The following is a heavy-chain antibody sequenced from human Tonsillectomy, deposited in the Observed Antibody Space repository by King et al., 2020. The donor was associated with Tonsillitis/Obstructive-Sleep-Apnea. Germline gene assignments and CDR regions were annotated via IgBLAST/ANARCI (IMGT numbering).Heavy chain of an antibody. Sequence: QLVQSGAEVKKPGASVKVSCKASGYTFTDYYVHWVRQAPGQGLEWMGWINPNSGGTKYAQKFQGRVTMTWDTSISTAYMELRRLRSDDTAVYYCARAIGLAARDYWGQGTLVTVSS. D-gene: IGHD6-6*01. CDR2: INPNSGGT. V-gene: IGHV1-2*02. CDR1: GYTFTDYY. J-gene: IGHJ4*02. CDR3: ARAIGLAARDY.